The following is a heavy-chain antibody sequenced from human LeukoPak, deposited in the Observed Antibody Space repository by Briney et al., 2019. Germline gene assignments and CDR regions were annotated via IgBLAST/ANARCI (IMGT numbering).Heavy chain of an antibody. CDR3: ARDPLSTNDFDI. V-gene: IGHV4-59*01. D-gene: IGHD1-1*01. CDR1: GGSITNSH. J-gene: IGHJ3*02. CDR2: INYSGST. Sequence: PSETLSLTCTVSGGSITNSHWNWIRQSPGKGLEWIGYINYSGSTNYNPSLKSRVTISVDTSKNQFSLKLSSVTAADTAMYFCARDPLSTNDFDIWGQGTMVTVSS.